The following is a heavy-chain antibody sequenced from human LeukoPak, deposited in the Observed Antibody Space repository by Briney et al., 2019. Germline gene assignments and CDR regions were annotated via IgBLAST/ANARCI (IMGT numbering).Heavy chain of an antibody. J-gene: IGHJ5*02. CDR1: GGTFSSYA. CDR2: IIPIFGTA. CDR3: AREIVRYSSSWYRFDP. Sequence: SVKVSCKASGGTFSSYAISWVRQAPGQGLEWMGGIIPIFGTANYAQKFQGRVTITTDESTSTAYMELSSLRSEDTAVYYCAREIVRYSSSWYRFDPWGQGTLVTVSS. V-gene: IGHV1-69*05. D-gene: IGHD6-13*01.